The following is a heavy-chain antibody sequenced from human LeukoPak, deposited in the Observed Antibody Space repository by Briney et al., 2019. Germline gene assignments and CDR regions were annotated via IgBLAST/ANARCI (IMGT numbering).Heavy chain of an antibody. D-gene: IGHD5-24*01. CDR1: GFTFSSYG. CDR2: IWYDGSNK. Sequence: GGSLRLSCAASGFTFSSYGMHWVRQAPGKGLEWMAVIWYDGSNKYYADSVKGRFTISRDNSKNTLYLQMNSLRAEDTAVYYCASEGRDGYNFDYWGQGTLVTVSS. J-gene: IGHJ4*02. CDR3: ASEGRDGYNFDY. V-gene: IGHV3-33*01.